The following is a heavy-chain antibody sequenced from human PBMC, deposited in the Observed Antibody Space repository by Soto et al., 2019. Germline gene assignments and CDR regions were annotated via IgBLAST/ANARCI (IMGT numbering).Heavy chain of an antibody. Sequence: SETLSLTCAVYGGSFSGYYWSWIRQPPGKGLEWIGEINHSGSTNYNPSLKSRVTISVDTSKNQFSLKLSSVTAADTAVYYCARKGRRFSGSSPYNWFNPWGQGTLVTVSS. D-gene: IGHD1-26*01. V-gene: IGHV4-34*01. CDR2: INHSGST. CDR3: ARKGRRFSGSSPYNWFNP. CDR1: GGSFSGYY. J-gene: IGHJ5*02.